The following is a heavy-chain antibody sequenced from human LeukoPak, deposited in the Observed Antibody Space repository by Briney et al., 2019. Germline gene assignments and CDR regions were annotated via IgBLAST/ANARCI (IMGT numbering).Heavy chain of an antibody. CDR2: IYYSGST. J-gene: IGHJ4*02. D-gene: IGHD3-3*01. V-gene: IGHV4-30-4*01. CDR3: ARVRKIFGVVIISDFDY. CDR1: GGSINSGDYY. Sequence: PSETLSRTCTVSGGSINSGDYYWSWIRQPPGKGLEWIGYIYYSGSTYFNPSLKSRVTISVDTSKNQFSLKLSSVTAADTAVYYCARVRKIFGVVIISDFDYWGQGTLVTVSS.